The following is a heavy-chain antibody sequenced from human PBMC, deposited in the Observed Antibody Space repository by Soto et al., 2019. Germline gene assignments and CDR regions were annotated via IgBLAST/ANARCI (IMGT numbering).Heavy chain of an antibody. D-gene: IGHD6-13*01. Sequence: PGESRKISCKGSGYSFTSYWIGWVRQMPGKGLEWMGIIYPGDSDTRYSPSFQGQVTISADKSISTAYLQRSSLKASDTAIYYCARTAAAGKYYYGVDVWGQATTVTASS. J-gene: IGHJ6*02. CDR2: IYPGDSDT. CDR3: ARTAAAGKYYYGVDV. CDR1: GYSFTSYW. V-gene: IGHV5-51*01.